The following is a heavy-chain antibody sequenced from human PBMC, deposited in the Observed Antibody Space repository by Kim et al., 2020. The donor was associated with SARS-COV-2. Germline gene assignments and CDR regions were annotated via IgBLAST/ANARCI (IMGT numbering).Heavy chain of an antibody. CDR3: ARGRYRQWLVRDWYFDL. D-gene: IGHD6-19*01. J-gene: IGHJ2*01. V-gene: IGHV1-8*01. CDR2: MNPNSGNT. Sequence: ASVKVSCKASGHTFTSYDINWVRQATGQGLEWMGWMNPNSGNTGYAQKFQGRVTMTRNTSISTAYMELSSLRSEDTAVYYCARGRYRQWLVRDWYFDLWGRGTLVTVSS. CDR1: GHTFTSYD.